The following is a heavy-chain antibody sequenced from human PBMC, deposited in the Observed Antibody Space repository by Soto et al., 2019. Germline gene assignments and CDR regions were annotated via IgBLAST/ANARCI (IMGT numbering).Heavy chain of an antibody. D-gene: IGHD3-22*01. CDR1: GFTFSSYA. V-gene: IGHV3-30-3*01. CDR3: ARGMIVVANYYYGMDV. Sequence: GGSLRLSCAASGFTFSSYAMHWVRQAPGKGLEWVAVISYDGSNKYYADSVKGRFTISRDNSKNTLYLQMNSLRAEDTAVYYCARGMIVVANYYYGMDVWGQGTTVTVSS. J-gene: IGHJ6*02. CDR2: ISYDGSNK.